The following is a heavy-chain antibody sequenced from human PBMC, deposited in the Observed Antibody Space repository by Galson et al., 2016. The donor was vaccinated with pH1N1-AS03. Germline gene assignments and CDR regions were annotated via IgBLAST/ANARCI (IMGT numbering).Heavy chain of an antibody. CDR2: IYFRGAT. D-gene: IGHD1-26*01. CDR3: ARHVGGSYPNNLDS. CDR1: GDSISSTPYY. V-gene: IGHV4-39*07. J-gene: IGHJ4*02. Sequence: LSLTCTVSGDSISSTPYYWGWIRQPPGKGLEWIGTIYFRGATYYSPSLKSRVTISIDSSKNLFSLSLSSVTAADTAVYYCARHVGGSYPNNLDSWGQGTLVIGSS.